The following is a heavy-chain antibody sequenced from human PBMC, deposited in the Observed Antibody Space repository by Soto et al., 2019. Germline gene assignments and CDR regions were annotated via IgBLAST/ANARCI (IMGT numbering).Heavy chain of an antibody. Sequence: QVQLVESGGGVVQPGRSLRLSCAASGFTFSSYGMHWVRQAPGKGLEWVAVIWYDGSNKYYADSVKGRFTISRDNSKNTLYLQMNSLRAGDTAVYYCGREGAVYGSRWLGYWGQGTLVAVSS. J-gene: IGHJ4*02. D-gene: IGHD6-13*01. CDR3: GREGAVYGSRWLGY. V-gene: IGHV3-33*01. CDR1: GFTFSSYG. CDR2: IWYDGSNK.